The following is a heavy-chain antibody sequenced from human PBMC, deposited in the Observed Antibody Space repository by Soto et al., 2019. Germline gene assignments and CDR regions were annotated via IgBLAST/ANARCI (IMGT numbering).Heavy chain of an antibody. D-gene: IGHD5-18*01. CDR2: ISGSGGST. Sequence: PSETLSLTCTVSGGSISSYYWSWIRQPPGKGLEWVSAISGSGGSTYYADSVKGRFTSRDNSKNTLYLQMNSLRAEDTAVYYCAKLFPVYSYGPDWGQGTLVTVSS. V-gene: IGHV3-23*01. CDR1: GGSISSYY. CDR3: AKLFPVYSYGPD. J-gene: IGHJ4*02.